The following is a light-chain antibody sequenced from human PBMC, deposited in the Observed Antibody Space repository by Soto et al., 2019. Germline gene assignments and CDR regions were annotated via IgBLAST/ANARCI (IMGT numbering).Light chain of an antibody. Sequence: QSALTQPPSASGSPGQSVTISCIGTSSDVGGYNYVSWYQQHPGKAPKLMIYEVSKRPSGVPDRFSGSKSGNTASLTVSGLQAEDEADDYCISYAASNNVGVFGGGTKVTVL. V-gene: IGLV2-8*01. J-gene: IGLJ2*01. CDR3: ISYAASNNVGV. CDR2: EVS. CDR1: SSDVGGYNY.